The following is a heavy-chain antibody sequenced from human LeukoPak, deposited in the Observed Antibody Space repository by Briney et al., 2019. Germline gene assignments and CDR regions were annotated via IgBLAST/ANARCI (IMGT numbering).Heavy chain of an antibody. V-gene: IGHV3-30*04. Sequence: PGGSLRLSCAASGFTFSSYAMHWVRQAPGKGLEWVAVISYDGSNKYYADSVKGRFTISRDNSKNTLYLQMNSLRAEDTAVYYCARRGFYSSGYNYRGQGTLVTVSS. CDR3: ARRGFYSSGYNY. D-gene: IGHD3-22*01. J-gene: IGHJ4*02. CDR2: ISYDGSNK. CDR1: GFTFSSYA.